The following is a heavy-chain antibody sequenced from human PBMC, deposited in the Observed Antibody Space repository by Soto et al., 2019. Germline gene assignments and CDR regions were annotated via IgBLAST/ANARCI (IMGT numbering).Heavy chain of an antibody. D-gene: IGHD3-22*01. CDR2: INPSGGST. CDR3: ARDRITMIVVGDAFDI. Sequence: QVQLVQSGAEVKKPGASVKVSCKASGYTFTSYYMHWVRQAPGQGLEWMGIINPSGGSTSYAQKFRGRVTRTRDTSTSTVYMELSSLRSEDTAVYYCARDRITMIVVGDAFDIWGQGTMVTVSS. CDR1: GYTFTSYY. V-gene: IGHV1-46*01. J-gene: IGHJ3*02.